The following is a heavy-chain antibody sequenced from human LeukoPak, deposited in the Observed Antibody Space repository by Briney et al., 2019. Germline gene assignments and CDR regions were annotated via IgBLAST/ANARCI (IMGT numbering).Heavy chain of an antibody. Sequence: SETLSLTCTVSGGSISSGGYYWSWIRQHPGKGLEWVGYIYYSGSTYYNPSLKSRVTISVDTSKNQFSLKLSSVTAADTAVYYCARGGITMIVDYWGQGTLVTVSS. D-gene: IGHD3-22*01. CDR3: ARGGITMIVDY. J-gene: IGHJ4*02. V-gene: IGHV4-31*03. CDR1: GGSISSGGYY. CDR2: IYYSGST.